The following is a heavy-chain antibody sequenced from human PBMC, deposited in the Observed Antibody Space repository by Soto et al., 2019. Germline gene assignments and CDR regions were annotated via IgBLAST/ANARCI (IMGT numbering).Heavy chain of an antibody. Sequence: SETLSLTCSVSGGSIDSSNFYWGWIRQPPGEGLEWIGSTYYRANTYYNSSLKSRVTISVDTSKNQFSLKLSSVTAADTAVYYCARHGAWAPLDDWGKGTLVTVSS. CDR2: TYYRANT. J-gene: IGHJ4*02. V-gene: IGHV4-39*01. CDR3: ARHGAWAPLDD. CDR1: GGSIDSSNFY. D-gene: IGHD3-16*01.